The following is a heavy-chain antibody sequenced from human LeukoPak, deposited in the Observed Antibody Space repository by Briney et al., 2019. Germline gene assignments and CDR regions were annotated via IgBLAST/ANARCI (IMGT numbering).Heavy chain of an antibody. J-gene: IGHJ3*02. Sequence: PEGSLRLSCAASGFSFSTKPVRWVRQAPGKGLQWDAAIIPDKTYYADSGKSRLTISRDNYKNTVDLHMNSPRAEDMAIYYCVKEHGDRAFTRSFEICGQGIVVTVSS. V-gene: IGHV3-23*01. D-gene: IGHD3-3*02. CDR1: GFSFSTKP. CDR2: IIPDKT. CDR3: VKEHGDRAFTRSFEI.